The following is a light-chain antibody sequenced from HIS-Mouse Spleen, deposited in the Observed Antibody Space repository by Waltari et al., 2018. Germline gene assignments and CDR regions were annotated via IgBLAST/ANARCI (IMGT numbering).Light chain of an antibody. J-gene: IGKJ1*01. Sequence: DIQLTQSPSFLSASVGDRVTITCRASQGISSYLAWYQQKPGKPPKPLIYAASNLQSGVPSRFSGSGSGTEFTLTISSLQPKDFATYYGQQYNSYSWTFGQGTKVEIK. CDR2: AAS. V-gene: IGKV1-9*01. CDR3: QQYNSYSWT. CDR1: QGISSY.